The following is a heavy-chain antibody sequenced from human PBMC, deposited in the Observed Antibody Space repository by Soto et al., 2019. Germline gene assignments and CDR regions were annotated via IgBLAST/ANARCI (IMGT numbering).Heavy chain of an antibody. D-gene: IGHD3-22*01. CDR1: GFTFSSYS. Sequence: EVQLLESGGGLVQPGGSLRLSCAASGFTFSSYSMSWVRQAPGKGLEWVSAIIGNSGEIYYADSVKGRFTITRDNSKNALYLQMNSLRAEDTAVYYCQGINRMIAPTSQIPYWGQGTLFTVAS. J-gene: IGHJ4*02. CDR3: QGINRMIAPTSQIPY. CDR2: IIGNSGEI. V-gene: IGHV3-23*01.